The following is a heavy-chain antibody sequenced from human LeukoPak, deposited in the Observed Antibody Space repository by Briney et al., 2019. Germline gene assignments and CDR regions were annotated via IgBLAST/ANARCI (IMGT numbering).Heavy chain of an antibody. CDR2: MHPDGSEK. V-gene: IGHV3-7*01. D-gene: IGHD6-13*01. Sequence: PGGSLRLSCAASEFTFSNQWMTWVRQAPGKGLEWVANMHPDGSEKYYVGSVRGRFTISRDNARNLLYLQMNSLRSEDTAVYYCASERPSSSWYDFWGQGILVTVSS. J-gene: IGHJ5*01. CDR3: ASERPSSSWYDF. CDR1: EFTFSNQW.